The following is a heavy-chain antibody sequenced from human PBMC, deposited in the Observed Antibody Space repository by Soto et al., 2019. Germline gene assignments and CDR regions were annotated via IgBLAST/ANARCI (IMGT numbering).Heavy chain of an antibody. Sequence: LSLTCTVSGGSVSSGSYYWSWIRQPPGKGLEWIGYIYYSGSTNYNPSLKSRVTISVDTSKNQFSLKLSSVTAADTAVYYCASYVDTAMVLTDYWGRGTLVTVSS. CDR3: ASYVDTAMVLTDY. J-gene: IGHJ4*02. V-gene: IGHV4-61*01. CDR2: IYYSGST. D-gene: IGHD5-18*01. CDR1: GGSVSSGSYY.